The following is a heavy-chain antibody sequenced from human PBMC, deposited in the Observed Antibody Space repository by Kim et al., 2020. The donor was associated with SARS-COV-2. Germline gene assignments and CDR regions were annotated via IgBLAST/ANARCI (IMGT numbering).Heavy chain of an antibody. Sequence: GGSLRLSCAASGLSFSGYEMNWVRQPPGKGLEWVSYISSSGSTIYYADSVKGRFTISRDNAKNSLYLHMNSLRAEDTAVYYCVGQYCSSTSCYPYLDYWGQGTLVTVSS. J-gene: IGHJ4*02. CDR1: GLSFSGYE. D-gene: IGHD2-2*01. CDR3: VGQYCSSTSCYPYLDY. CDR2: ISSSGSTI. V-gene: IGHV3-48*03.